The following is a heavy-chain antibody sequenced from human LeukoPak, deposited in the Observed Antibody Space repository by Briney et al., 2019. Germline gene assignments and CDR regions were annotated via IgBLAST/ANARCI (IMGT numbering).Heavy chain of an antibody. V-gene: IGHV1-18*01. CDR3: ARVLYGSGSYYRGTYYFDY. D-gene: IGHD3-10*01. CDR1: GYTFTSYG. Sequence: ASVKVSCKASGYTFTSYGISWVRQAPGQGLEWMGWISAYNGNTNYAQKLQGRVTMTTDTSTSTAYMELRSLRSDDTAVYYCARVLYGSGSYYRGTYYFDYWGQGTLVTVSS. J-gene: IGHJ4*02. CDR2: ISAYNGNT.